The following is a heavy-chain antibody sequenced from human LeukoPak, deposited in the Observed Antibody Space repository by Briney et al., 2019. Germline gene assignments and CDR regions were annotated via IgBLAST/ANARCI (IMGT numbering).Heavy chain of an antibody. J-gene: IGHJ4*02. Sequence: GGSLRLSCAASGFTFSSYAMSWVRQAPGKGLEWVANIKEDGSEKYYVDSVKGRFTISRDNAKNSLYLQMNSLRAEDIAVYYCALNVGISFDHWGQGTLVTVSS. CDR2: IKEDGSEK. CDR1: GFTFSSYA. CDR3: ALNVGISFDH. D-gene: IGHD7-27*01. V-gene: IGHV3-7*01.